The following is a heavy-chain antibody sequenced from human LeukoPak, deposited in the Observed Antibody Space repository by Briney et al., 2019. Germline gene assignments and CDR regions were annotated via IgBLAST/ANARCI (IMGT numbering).Heavy chain of an antibody. V-gene: IGHV1-18*01. CDR2: ISAYNGNT. CDR1: GYTFTSYG. CDR3: ARDAVQLERRRYYYYYMDV. J-gene: IGHJ6*03. Sequence: ASVKVSCKASGYTFTSYGISWVRQAPGQGLEWMGWISAYNGNTNYAQKLQGRVTITADESTSTAYMELSSLRSEDTAVYYCARDAVQLERRRYYYYYMDVWGKGTTVTISS. D-gene: IGHD1-1*01.